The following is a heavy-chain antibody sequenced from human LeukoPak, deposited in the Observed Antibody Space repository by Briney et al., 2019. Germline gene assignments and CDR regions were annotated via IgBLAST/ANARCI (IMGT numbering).Heavy chain of an antibody. Sequence: SETLSLTCTVSGGSISSSGYYWGWIRQPPGKGLEWIGSMHYSGSTYYNPSLKSRVTISVDTSKSHFSLKLSSVTAADTAVYYCARDFRGGYDFWSGYYTPYYFDYWGQGTLVTVSP. CDR3: ARDFRGGYDFWSGYYTPYYFDY. CDR2: MHYSGST. CDR1: GGSISSSGYY. J-gene: IGHJ4*02. V-gene: IGHV4-39*07. D-gene: IGHD3-3*01.